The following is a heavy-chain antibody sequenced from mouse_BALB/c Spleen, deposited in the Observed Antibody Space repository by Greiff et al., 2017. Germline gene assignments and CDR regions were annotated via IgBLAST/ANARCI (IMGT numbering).Heavy chain of an antibody. J-gene: IGHJ3*01. D-gene: IGHD1-2*01. CDR1: GFTFSSYG. Sequence: EVMLVESGGDLVKPGGSLKLSCAASGFTFSSYGMSWVRQTPDKRLEWVATISSGGSYTYYPDSVKGRFTIPRDNAKNTLYLQMSSLKSEDTAMYYCARHGPSLLRLQGFAYWGQGTLVTVSA. CDR3: ARHGPSLLRLQGFAY. CDR2: ISSGGSYT. V-gene: IGHV5-6*01.